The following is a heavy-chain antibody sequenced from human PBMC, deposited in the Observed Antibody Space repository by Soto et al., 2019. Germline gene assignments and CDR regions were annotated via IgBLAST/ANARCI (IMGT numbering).Heavy chain of an antibody. D-gene: IGHD6-19*01. V-gene: IGHV3-33*01. J-gene: IGHJ4*02. Sequence: QVQLVESGGGVVQPGRSLRLSCAASGFTFSSYAIHWVRQAPGKGLEWVAVIWYDGSNKYYADSVKGRFTISRDNSKNTVYLQMNSLKAEDTAVYYCARNPQYHSGWYFDYWGQGTLVTVSS. CDR1: GFTFSSYA. CDR3: ARNPQYHSGWYFDY. CDR2: IWYDGSNK.